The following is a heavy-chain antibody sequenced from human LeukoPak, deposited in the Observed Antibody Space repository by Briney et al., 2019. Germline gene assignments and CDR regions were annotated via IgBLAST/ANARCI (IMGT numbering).Heavy chain of an antibody. CDR2: IYSGGST. CDR3: ATFPSGSWSVY. CDR1: GFTVSSNY. V-gene: IGHV3-66*01. D-gene: IGHD1-26*01. J-gene: IGHJ4*02. Sequence: PGGSLRLSCAASGFTVSSNYMSWVRQAPGKGLEWVSVIYSGGSTYYADSVKGRFTISRDNSKNTLYLQMNSLRAEDTAVYYCATFPSGSWSVYWGQGTLVTVSS.